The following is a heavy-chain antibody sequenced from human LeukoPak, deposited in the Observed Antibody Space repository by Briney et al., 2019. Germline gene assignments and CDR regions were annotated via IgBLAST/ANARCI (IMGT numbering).Heavy chain of an antibody. J-gene: IGHJ4*02. Sequence: ASVKVSCKASGYTFTGYYMHWVRQAPGQGLEWMGWINPNSGGTNYAQKFQGWVTMTRDTSISTAYMELSRLKSDDTAVYYCAREERFGGAYYFDYWGQGTLVTVSS. D-gene: IGHD3-10*01. CDR2: INPNSGGT. V-gene: IGHV1-2*04. CDR1: GYTFTGYY. CDR3: AREERFGGAYYFDY.